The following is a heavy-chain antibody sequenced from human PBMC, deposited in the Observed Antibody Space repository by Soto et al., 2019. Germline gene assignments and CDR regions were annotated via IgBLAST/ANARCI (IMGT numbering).Heavy chain of an antibody. D-gene: IGHD6-6*01. CDR3: ARSLIAALSPYYGMDV. CDR1: GYSFTSYW. J-gene: IGHJ6*02. V-gene: IGHV5-51*01. Sequence: XESLKISCKGAGYSFTSYWIGWVRQMPGKGLEWMGIIYPGDSYTRYSPSFQGQVTISADKSISTAYLQWSSLKASDTAMYYCARSLIAALSPYYGMDVWGQGTTVTVSS. CDR2: IYPGDSYT.